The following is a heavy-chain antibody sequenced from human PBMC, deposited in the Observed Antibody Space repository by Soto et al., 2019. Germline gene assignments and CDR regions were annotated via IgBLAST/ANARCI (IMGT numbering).Heavy chain of an antibody. V-gene: IGHV3-23*01. J-gene: IGHJ4*02. CDR1: GLTLSSFA. CDR3: ALPAEGVVHRFDY. D-gene: IGHD3-3*01. Sequence: EVQLLESGGGLVQPGGSLRLSCVASGLTLSSFAMNWVRQVPGKGLEWFSVIKAGDTSTIYADSVKGRFTLSRDNSKNTVYLQMSSLRGEDTAVYYCALPAEGVVHRFDYWGQGTLVSVSS. CDR2: IKAGDTST.